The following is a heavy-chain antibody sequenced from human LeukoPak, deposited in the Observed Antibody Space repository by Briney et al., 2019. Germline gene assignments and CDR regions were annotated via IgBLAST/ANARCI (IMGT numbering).Heavy chain of an antibody. J-gene: IGHJ6*03. CDR2: MYHSGST. D-gene: IGHD5-18*01. V-gene: IGHV4-38-2*02. CDR1: GYSINSAYY. Sequence: SETLSLTCTVSGYSINSAYYWGWIRQPPGKGLEWIGSMYHSGSTYYNPSLQSRVTISVDTSKNQFSLKLSSVTAADTAIYYCARTRVDTALWTGRGYYYTDVWGKGTTVTVSS. CDR3: ARTRVDTALWTGRGYYYTDV.